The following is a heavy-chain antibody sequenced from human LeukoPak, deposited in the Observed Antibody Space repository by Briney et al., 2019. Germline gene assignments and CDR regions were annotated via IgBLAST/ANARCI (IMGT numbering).Heavy chain of an antibody. CDR2: ISSINSGE. J-gene: IGHJ4*02. V-gene: IGHV3-48*01. D-gene: IGHD3/OR15-3a*01. Sequence: GGSLRLSCAASGFAFNTYSMNWVRQAPGKGLEWISYISSINSGEYYADSVKGRFSISRDNAKNSLPLQMNSLRVEDTAVYYCVKDWTYSFEDWGQGTLVTVSS. CDR3: VKDWTYSFED. CDR1: GFAFNTYS.